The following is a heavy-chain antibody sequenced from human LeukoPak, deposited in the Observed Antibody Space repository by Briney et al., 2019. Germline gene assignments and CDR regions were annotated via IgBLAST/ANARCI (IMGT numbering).Heavy chain of an antibody. CDR3: ARGHDLYWLAY. CDR1: GGSFSGYY. Sequence: PSETLSLTCAVYGGSFSGYYWSWIRQPPGKGLEWIGEINHSGSTNYNPSLKSRVTISVDTSNNQFSLKLSSVTAADTAVYYCARGHDLYWLAYWGQGTLVTVSS. V-gene: IGHV4-34*01. D-gene: IGHD6-19*01. CDR2: INHSGST. J-gene: IGHJ4*02.